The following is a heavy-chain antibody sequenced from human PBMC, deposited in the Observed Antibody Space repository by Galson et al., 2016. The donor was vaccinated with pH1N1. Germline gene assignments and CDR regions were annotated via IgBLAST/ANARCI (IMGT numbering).Heavy chain of an antibody. Sequence: LVKPTQTLTLTYTFSGFSLSTDGMCVTWVRQPPGKGLEWIGYIYYSGSTKYNPSLKSRITISVDTSKNQFSLKLNSVTAADTAVYYCAKARRDYDYVWEKFRYNWFDPWGQGTRVTVSS. V-gene: IGHV4-61*08. D-gene: IGHD3-16*01. CDR3: AKARRDYDYVWEKFRYNWFDP. CDR1: GFSLSTDGMC. J-gene: IGHJ5*02. CDR2: IYYSGST.